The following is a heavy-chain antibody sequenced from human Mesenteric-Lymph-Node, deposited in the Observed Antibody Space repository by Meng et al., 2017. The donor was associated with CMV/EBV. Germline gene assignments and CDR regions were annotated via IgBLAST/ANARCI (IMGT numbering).Heavy chain of an antibody. J-gene: IGHJ4*02. CDR1: GGSITGYY. Sequence: VSGGSITGYYWSWIRQPPGKGLEWIGNIHYSGRTNYNPSLKSRITISVDTSKNQFSLNLSSVTAADTAVYYCAQVLWVAGSNYLDDWGQGTLVTVSS. CDR2: IHYSGRT. CDR3: AQVLWVAGSNYLDD. V-gene: IGHV4-59*01. D-gene: IGHD6-19*01.